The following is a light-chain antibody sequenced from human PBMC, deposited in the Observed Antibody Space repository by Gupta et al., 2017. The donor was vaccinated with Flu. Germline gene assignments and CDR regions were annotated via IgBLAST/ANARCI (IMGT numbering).Light chain of an antibody. J-gene: IGLJ1*01. CDR2: DTS. CDR3: DTWYYSLTVHSV. CDR1: SSNIGSNS. V-gene: IGLV1-44*01. Sequence: VTLSGSGSSSNIGSNSVNWYLQVPVTAPNLLLSDTSERPSGFSAFFSGSKSGTSAALAISGLRSEAEADYYCDTWYYSLTVHSVFGRGTSVTVL.